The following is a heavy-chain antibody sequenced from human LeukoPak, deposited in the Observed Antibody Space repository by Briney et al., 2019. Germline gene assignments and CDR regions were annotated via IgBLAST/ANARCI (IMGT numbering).Heavy chain of an antibody. CDR2: INHSGST. V-gene: IGHV4-34*01. CDR1: GGSFSGYY. J-gene: IGHJ3*02. D-gene: IGHD2-21*02. Sequence: PSETLSLTCAVYGGSFSGYYWSWIRQPPGKGLEWIGEINHSGSTNYNPSLKSRVTISVDTSKNQFSLKLSSVTAADTAVYYCARGIVVVTADHDAFDIWGQGTMVTVSS. CDR3: ARGIVVVTADHDAFDI.